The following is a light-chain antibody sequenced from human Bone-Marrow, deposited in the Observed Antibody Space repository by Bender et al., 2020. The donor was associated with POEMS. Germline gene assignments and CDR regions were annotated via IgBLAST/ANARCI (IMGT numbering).Light chain of an antibody. Sequence: QSLLTQPPSVSGTPGQSVTISCSGGSSNIGDNNVNWYQKLPGTAPKLLINILLTGENRRPSGVPDRFSGSRSATSASLAISRLQPEDEADYFCEAWDSSLNDLLFGGGTKLTVL. V-gene: IGLV1-44*01. CDR3: EAWDSSLNDLL. CDR2: ILLTGEN. CDR1: SSNIGDNN. J-gene: IGLJ2*01.